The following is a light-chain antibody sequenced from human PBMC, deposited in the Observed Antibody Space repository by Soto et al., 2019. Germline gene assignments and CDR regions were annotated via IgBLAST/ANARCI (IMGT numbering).Light chain of an antibody. CDR2: GAS. V-gene: IGKV3-20*01. CDR1: QSVSSSY. J-gene: IGKJ3*01. Sequence: EIVLTQSPGTLSLSPGERATLSCRASQSVSSSYLAWYQQKPGQAPRLLIYGASIRATGIPDRFSGSGSGTAFTLTISRLEPDAFAVFYCQRYASSVTFGPGTKLDIK. CDR3: QRYASSVT.